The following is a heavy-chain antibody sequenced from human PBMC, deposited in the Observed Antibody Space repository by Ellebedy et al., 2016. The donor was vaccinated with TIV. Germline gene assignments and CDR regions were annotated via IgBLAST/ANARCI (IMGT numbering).Heavy chain of an antibody. CDR1: GFTFSYSW. V-gene: IGHV3-15*07. CDR2: IKSKTDGGTT. J-gene: IGHJ2*01. CDR3: TRGDFYWYFDL. Sequence: PGGFLRLSCAASGFTFSYSWMNWVRQAPGKGLEWVGRIKSKTDGGTTDYAAPVKGRFTISRDDSKNTLYLQMNSLKTEDTAVYYCTRGDFYWYFDLWGRGTLVTVSS. D-gene: IGHD2-21*02.